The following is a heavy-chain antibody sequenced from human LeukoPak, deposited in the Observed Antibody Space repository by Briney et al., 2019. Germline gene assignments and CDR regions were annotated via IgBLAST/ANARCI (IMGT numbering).Heavy chain of an antibody. CDR1: GFTFSSYE. CDR2: ISSSGSTI. CDR3: ARKYCTNGVCYGLDAFDI. D-gene: IGHD2-8*01. Sequence: GGSLRLSCAASGFTFSSYEMNWVRQAPGKGLEWVSYISSSGSTIYYADSVKGRFTISRDNAKNSLYLQMNSLRAEDTVVYYCARKYCTNGVCYGLDAFDIWGQGTMVTVSS. V-gene: IGHV3-48*03. J-gene: IGHJ3*02.